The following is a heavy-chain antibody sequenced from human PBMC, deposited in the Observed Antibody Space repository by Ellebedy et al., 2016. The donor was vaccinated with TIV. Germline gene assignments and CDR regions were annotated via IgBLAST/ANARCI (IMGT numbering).Heavy chain of an antibody. V-gene: IGHV4-4*07. CDR3: ARGQFARLLEWPHGFDQ. CDR2: IYVGGDS. Sequence: SETLSLTCTVSGGSISSHYWSWIRQRAGKGLEWIGRIYVGGDSAYNPSLGRRATMSVDTSKNPVSLRLTSVTAADTAKYYCARGQFARLLEWPHGFDQWGQGTLVTVSS. D-gene: IGHD3-3*01. CDR1: GGSISSHY. J-gene: IGHJ4*02.